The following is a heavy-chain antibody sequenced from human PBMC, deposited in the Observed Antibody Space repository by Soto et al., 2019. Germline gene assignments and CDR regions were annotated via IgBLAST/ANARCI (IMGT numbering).Heavy chain of an antibody. CDR3: ARDPTGTRSYYGMDV. D-gene: IGHD1-1*01. V-gene: IGHV4-34*01. CDR2: INHSGST. CDR1: GGSFSGYY. J-gene: IGHJ6*02. Sequence: SETLSLTCAVYGGSFSGYYWSWIRQPPGKGLEWIGEINHSGSTYYNPSLKSRVTISVDTSKNQFSLKLSSVTAADTAVYYCARDPTGTRSYYGMDVWGQGTTVTVSS.